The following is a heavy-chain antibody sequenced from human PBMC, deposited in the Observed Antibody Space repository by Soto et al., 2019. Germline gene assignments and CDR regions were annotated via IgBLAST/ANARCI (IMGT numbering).Heavy chain of an antibody. J-gene: IGHJ3*02. CDR3: ARGGCSGGSCYRKDDAFDI. D-gene: IGHD2-15*01. CDR2: IYYSGST. V-gene: IGHV4-59*08. CDR1: GGSISSYY. Sequence: SETLSLTCTVSGGSISSYYWSWIRQPPGKGLEWIGYIYYSGSTNYNPSLKSRVTISVDTSKNQFSLKLSSVTAADTAVYYCARGGCSGGSCYRKDDAFDIWGQGTMVTVSS.